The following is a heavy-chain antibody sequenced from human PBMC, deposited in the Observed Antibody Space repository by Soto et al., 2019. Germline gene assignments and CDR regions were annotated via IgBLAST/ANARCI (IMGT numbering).Heavy chain of an antibody. CDR3: TTGIVVVIRSGTDV. D-gene: IGHD3-22*01. J-gene: IGHJ6*01. V-gene: IGHV3-15*01. CDR2: IKRKTDGGTT. Sequence: GGSLRLSCAASGFTFSNAWMSWVRQAPGKGLEWVGRIKRKTDGGTTDYAAPVKGRFTISRDDSKNTLYLQMNSLKTEDTAVYYCTTGIVVVIRSGTDVRGQGTTVTVSS. CDR1: GFTFSNAW.